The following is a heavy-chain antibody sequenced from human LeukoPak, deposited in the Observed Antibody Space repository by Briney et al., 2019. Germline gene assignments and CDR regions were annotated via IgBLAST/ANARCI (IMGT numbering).Heavy chain of an antibody. CDR1: GGSISSYY. CDR2: TYYSGST. J-gene: IGHJ6*02. V-gene: IGHV4-59*01. CDR3: ARGVDYDNNYFQYGMDV. Sequence: PSETLSLTCTVSGGSISSYYWSWIRQPPGQGLKWIGYTYYSGSTNYKPSLKSRVTISVDTSTNQFSLKLNSVTAADTAVYYCARGVDYDNNYFQYGMDVWGRGTTVTVSS. D-gene: IGHD3-9*01.